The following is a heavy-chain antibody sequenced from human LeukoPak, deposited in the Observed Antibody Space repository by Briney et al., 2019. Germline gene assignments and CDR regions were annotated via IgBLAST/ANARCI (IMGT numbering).Heavy chain of an antibody. V-gene: IGHV3-23*01. CDR3: AKGLLLWFGESPYYFDC. J-gene: IGHJ4*02. D-gene: IGHD3-10*01. Sequence: PGGSLRLSCAASGFTFSSYAMSWVRQAPGKGLEWVSAISGSGGSTYYADSVKGRFTISRDNSKNTLYLQMNSLRAEDTAVYYCAKGLLLWFGESPYYFDCWGQGTLVTVSS. CDR1: GFTFSSYA. CDR2: ISGSGGST.